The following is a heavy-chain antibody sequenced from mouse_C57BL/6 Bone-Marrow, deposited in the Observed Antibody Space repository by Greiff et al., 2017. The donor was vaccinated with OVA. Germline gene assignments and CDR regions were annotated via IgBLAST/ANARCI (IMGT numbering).Heavy chain of an antibody. J-gene: IGHJ1*03. Sequence: VQLQQPGAELVMPGASVKLSCKASGYTFTSYWMHWVKQRPGQGLEWIGEIDPSDSYTNYNQKFKGKSTLTVDKSSSTAYMQLSSLTSEDSAVYYCAKVGWWYFDVWGTGTTVTVSS. D-gene: IGHD1-3*01. CDR1: GYTFTSYW. CDR3: AKVGWWYFDV. CDR2: IDPSDSYT. V-gene: IGHV1-69*01.